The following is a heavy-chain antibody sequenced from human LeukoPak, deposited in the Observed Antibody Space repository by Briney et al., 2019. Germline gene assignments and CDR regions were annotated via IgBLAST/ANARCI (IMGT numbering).Heavy chain of an antibody. Sequence: PSGTLSLTCAVSGGSISSSNWWSWVRQPPGKGLEWIGEIYHSGSTNYNPSLKRRVTISVDKSKNQFSLKLSSVTAADTAVYYCARLGYYDSSGYWFDPWGQGTLVTVSS. J-gene: IGHJ5*02. CDR2: IYHSGST. V-gene: IGHV4-4*02. D-gene: IGHD3-22*01. CDR1: GGSISSSNW. CDR3: ARLGYYDSSGYWFDP.